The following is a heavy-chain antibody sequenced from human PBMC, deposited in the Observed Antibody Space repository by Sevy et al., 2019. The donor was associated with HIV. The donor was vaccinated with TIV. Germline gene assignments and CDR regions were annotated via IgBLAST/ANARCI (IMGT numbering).Heavy chain of an antibody. Sequence: GGSLRLSCAASGFTFSNYWMHWVRQAPGKGLVWVSRIKTDGSNRDSADSVKGRFFISRDNAKNLLYLQMNRLRAEDTAVYYCAREVDTVLVPTAVDAFHFWGQGTMVTVSS. CDR1: GFTFSNYW. CDR3: AREVDTVLVPTAVDAFHF. V-gene: IGHV3-74*01. CDR2: IKTDGSNR. J-gene: IGHJ3*01. D-gene: IGHD2-2*03.